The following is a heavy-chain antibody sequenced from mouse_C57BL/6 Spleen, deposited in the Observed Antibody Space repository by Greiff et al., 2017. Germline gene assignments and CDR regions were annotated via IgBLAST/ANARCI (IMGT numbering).Heavy chain of an antibody. D-gene: IGHD1-1*01. CDR3: ARDGLLIRGAGEY. CDR1: GFTFSSYA. CDR2: ISRGGDYI. J-gene: IGHJ4*01. V-gene: IGHV5S21*01. Sequence: EVQLVESGEGLVKPGGSLKLSCAASGFTFSSYAMSWVRQTPEKRLEWVAYISRGGDYIYYADTVKGRFTISRDNSRNTLYLQMSSLKSEDTAMYDCARDGLLIRGAGEYWGQGTSVTVSS.